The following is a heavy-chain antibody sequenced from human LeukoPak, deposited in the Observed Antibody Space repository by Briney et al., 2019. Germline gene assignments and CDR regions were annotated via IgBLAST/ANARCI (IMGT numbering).Heavy chain of an antibody. V-gene: IGHV3-7*01. J-gene: IGHJ4*02. Sequence: GGSLRLSCAASGFAFCDFWMSWVRQAPGKGLEWVANIRHDGNAKNYVPSVRGRFTISRDNAKNSLYLQMNSLTVEDTAVYYCATSHDSAGNDWGQGTLVTVSS. D-gene: IGHD2-15*01. CDR2: IRHDGNAK. CDR1: GFAFCDFW. CDR3: ATSHDSAGND.